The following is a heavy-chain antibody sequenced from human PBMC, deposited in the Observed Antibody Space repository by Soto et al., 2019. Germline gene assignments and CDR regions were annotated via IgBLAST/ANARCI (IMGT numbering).Heavy chain of an antibody. CDR3: ARSEMTYNWND. CDR1: GFTFRGDA. V-gene: IGHV3-23*01. CDR2: ISGSGEMT. J-gene: IGHJ4*02. D-gene: IGHD1-1*01. Sequence: EVQLLESGGDFVQPGGSLRLACAASGFTFRGDAMSWVRQAPGKGLEWFSSISGSGEMTHYAESVKGRFTISRDNSKNTLYLQMESLRAEDTSLYYCARSEMTYNWNDWGQGTLVTVSS.